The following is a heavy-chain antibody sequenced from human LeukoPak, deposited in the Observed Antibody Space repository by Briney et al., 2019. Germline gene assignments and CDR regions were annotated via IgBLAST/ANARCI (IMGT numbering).Heavy chain of an antibody. D-gene: IGHD2-21*01. CDR2: IKPNSGGT. CDR1: GYTFTGYY. CDR3: ARDNCGSDCYQSSFDY. Sequence: ASVKVSCKASGYTFTGYYMHWVRQAPGQGLEWMGWIKPNSGGTNYAQKFQGRVTMTRDTSISAAYMELSRLRSDDTAVYYCARDNCGSDCYQSSFDYWGQGTLVTVSS. J-gene: IGHJ4*02. V-gene: IGHV1-2*02.